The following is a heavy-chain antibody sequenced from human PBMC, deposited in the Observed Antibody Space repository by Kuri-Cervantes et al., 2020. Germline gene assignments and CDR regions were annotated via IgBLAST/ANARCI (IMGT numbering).Heavy chain of an antibody. V-gene: IGHV4-34*01. CDR3: ARVHSNSYSFFDS. Sequence: SETLSLTCAVYGGSFSGYYWSWIRQPPGKGLEWIGEINHRRSTNYIPSLKSRVTISVDTSKNQFSLKLSSVTAADTAVYYCARVHSNSYSFFDSWGQGTLVTVSS. D-gene: IGHD2-15*01. CDR1: GGSFSGYY. CDR2: INHRRST. J-gene: IGHJ4*02.